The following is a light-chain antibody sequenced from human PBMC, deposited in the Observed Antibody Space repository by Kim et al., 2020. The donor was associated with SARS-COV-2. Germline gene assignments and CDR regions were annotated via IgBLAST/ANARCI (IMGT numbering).Light chain of an antibody. CDR2: WAS. CDR3: QQYYSTPPS. J-gene: IGKJ2*03. CDR1: QTVLYNSNNKNY. V-gene: IGKV4-1*01. Sequence: SATLNCKSSQTVLYNSNNKNYLAWYQQKPGQAPKLLIYWASIRESGVSDRFSGSGSETDFTLTISSLQAEDVAVYYGQQYYSTPPSFGQGTKLEI.